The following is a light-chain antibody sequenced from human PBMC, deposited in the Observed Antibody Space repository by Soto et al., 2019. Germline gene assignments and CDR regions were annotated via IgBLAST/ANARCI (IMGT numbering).Light chain of an antibody. V-gene: IGKV1D-16*01. Sequence: DIQVTQSPSSLSASVGDRVTITCRASQDIRTYLAWYQQKPGKAPKLLIFAASTLQSGVPSRFSGSGSGTEFTLTISSLQPDDFATYYCQHFNSYPWTFGQGTKVDIK. CDR3: QHFNSYPWT. CDR1: QDIRTY. CDR2: AAS. J-gene: IGKJ1*01.